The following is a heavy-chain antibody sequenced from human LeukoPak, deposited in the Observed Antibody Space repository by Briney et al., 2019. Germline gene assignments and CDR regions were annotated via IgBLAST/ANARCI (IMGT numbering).Heavy chain of an antibody. CDR3: ARGFLDFWSGYYAPGYYFDY. CDR2: ISSSSSYI. V-gene: IGHV3-21*01. D-gene: IGHD3-3*01. J-gene: IGHJ4*02. CDR1: GFTFSSYS. Sequence: PGGSLRLSCAASGFTFSSYSMNWVRQAPGKGLEWVSSISSSSSYIYYADSVKGRFTISRDNAKNSLYLQMNSLRAEDTAVYYCARGFLDFWSGYYAPGYYFDYWGLGTLVTVSS.